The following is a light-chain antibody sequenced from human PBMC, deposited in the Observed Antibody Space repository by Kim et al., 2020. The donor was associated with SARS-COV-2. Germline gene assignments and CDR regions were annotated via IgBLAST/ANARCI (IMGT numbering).Light chain of an antibody. J-gene: IGKJ1*01. CDR2: GAS. CDR3: KQYGSSPGT. CDR1: QSVSTRY. Sequence: SPGKSATLACRARQSVSTRYLAWYQQKPGQAPRLLIYGASTRATGIPDRFSGSKFGTDFTLTISRLEPEDFAVYFCKQYGSSPGTFGQGTKVDIK. V-gene: IGKV3-20*01.